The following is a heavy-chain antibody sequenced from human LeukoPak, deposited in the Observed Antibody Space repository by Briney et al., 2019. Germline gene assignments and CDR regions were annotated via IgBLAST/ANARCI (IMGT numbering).Heavy chain of an antibody. J-gene: IGHJ5*02. CDR1: GYTFTSYD. CDR3: AREVIVGAKRWFDP. V-gene: IGHV1-8*03. Sequence: ASVKVSCKASGYTFTSYDINWVRQATGQGLEWMGWMNPNSGNTGYAQKFQGRVTITRNTSISTAYMELSSLRSEDTAVYYCAREVIVGAKRWFDPWGQGTLVTVSS. CDR2: MNPNSGNT. D-gene: IGHD1-26*01.